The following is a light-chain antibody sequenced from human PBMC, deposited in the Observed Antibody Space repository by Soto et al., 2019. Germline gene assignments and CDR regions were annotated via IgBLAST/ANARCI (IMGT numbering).Light chain of an antibody. J-gene: IGKJ1*01. V-gene: IGKV3-11*01. CDR2: DAS. CDR1: QSVSSY. Sequence: EIVLTQSPATLSLSPGERATLSCRASQSVSSYVGWYQQKPGQAPRLLIYDASNRATGIPARFSGSGSGTDFTLTISRLEPEDFAVYYCQQRSNWTFGQGTKVEIK. CDR3: QQRSNWT.